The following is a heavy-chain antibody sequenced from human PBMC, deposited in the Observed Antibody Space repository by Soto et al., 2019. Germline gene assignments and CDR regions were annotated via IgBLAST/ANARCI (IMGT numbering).Heavy chain of an antibody. CDR2: ISSSSSTI. J-gene: IGHJ6*02. V-gene: IGHV3-48*01. D-gene: IGHD3-10*01. Sequence: GGSLRLSCAASGFTFSSYSMNWVRQAPGKGLEWVSYISSSSSTIYYADSVKGRFTISRDNAKNSLYLQMNSLRAGDTAVYYCVRGGTQVRGLDSMDVWGQGTTVTVS. CDR3: VRGGTQVRGLDSMDV. CDR1: GFTFSSYS.